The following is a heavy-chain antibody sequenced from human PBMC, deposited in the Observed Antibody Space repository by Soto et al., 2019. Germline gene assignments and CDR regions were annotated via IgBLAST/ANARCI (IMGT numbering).Heavy chain of an antibody. Sequence: EVQLLESGGGLVQPGGSLRLSCAASGFTFSTYAMNWVRQAPGNGLEWVSAISGSGGRIHYADSVKGRFTISRDNSKNTLYLQRNSLRDEDTAVYHCVKGYWKGDVWGQGTTVTVSS. CDR3: VKGYWKGDV. J-gene: IGHJ6*02. CDR2: ISGSGGRI. D-gene: IGHD1-1*01. CDR1: GFTFSTYA. V-gene: IGHV3-23*01.